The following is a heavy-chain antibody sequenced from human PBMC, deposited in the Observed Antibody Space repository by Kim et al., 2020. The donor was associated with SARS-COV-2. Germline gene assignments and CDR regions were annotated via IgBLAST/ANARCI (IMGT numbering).Heavy chain of an antibody. CDR2: INHSGST. J-gene: IGHJ4*02. D-gene: IGHD3-3*01. CDR1: GGSFSGYY. Sequence: SETLSLTCAVYGGSFSGYYWSWIRQPPGKGLEWIGEINHSGSTNYNPSLKSRVTISVDTSKNQFSLKLSSVTAADTAVYYCARHTYYDFWSGYYLDYWGQGTLVTVSS. V-gene: IGHV4-34*01. CDR3: ARHTYYDFWSGYYLDY.